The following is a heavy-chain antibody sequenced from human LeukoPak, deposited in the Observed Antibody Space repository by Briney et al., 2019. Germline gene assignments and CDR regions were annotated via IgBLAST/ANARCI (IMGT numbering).Heavy chain of an antibody. Sequence: GASVNVSCKASGYTFTSYDINWVRQATGQGREWVGWMNPYSGNTGYAQKFQGRVTMTRNTSISTAYMALSSLRSEDTAMYYCARVEGYCSGGSCYRRPPGDYWGQGTLVTVSS. V-gene: IGHV1-8*01. CDR2: MNPYSGNT. D-gene: IGHD2-15*01. CDR1: GYTFTSYD. J-gene: IGHJ4*02. CDR3: ARVEGYCSGGSCYRRPPGDY.